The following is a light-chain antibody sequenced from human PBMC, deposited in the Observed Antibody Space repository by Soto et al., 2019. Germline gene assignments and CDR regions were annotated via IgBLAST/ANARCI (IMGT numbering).Light chain of an antibody. CDR1: ERIGTY. CDR2: DAS. V-gene: IGKV3-11*01. J-gene: IGKJ1*01. CDR3: QRRSNSPPMWT. Sequence: EIVLTQSPATLSVSPGDRATLSCRASERIGTYLAWYQQKPGQAPRLLIYDASNRATGVPARFSGTGSGTDFTLTTSSLESEDFAVYFCQRRSNSPPMWTFGQGTKVEIK.